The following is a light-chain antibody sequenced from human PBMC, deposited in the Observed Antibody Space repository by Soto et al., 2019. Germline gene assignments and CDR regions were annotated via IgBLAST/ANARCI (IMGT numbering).Light chain of an antibody. CDR2: GAS. V-gene: IGKV3-20*01. Sequence: EIVLNQSPATLSLSPGERATLSCRASQSVSIYLAWYQQKPGQAPRLLIYGASTRATGIPARFSGSGSGTEFTLTISRLEPEDFAVYYCQQYGSSPRTFGQGTMVDIK. CDR1: QSVSIY. CDR3: QQYGSSPRT. J-gene: IGKJ1*01.